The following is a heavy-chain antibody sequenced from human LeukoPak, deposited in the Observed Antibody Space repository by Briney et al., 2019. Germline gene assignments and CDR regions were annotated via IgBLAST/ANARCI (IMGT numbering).Heavy chain of an antibody. Sequence: GGSLRLSCAASGFTFSSYSMNSVRQAPGKGLEWVSGIGASGGSTYYADSVKGRFTISRDNSKNTLYLQMNSLRAEDTAVYYCAKAEGYDILTGLDYWGQGTLVTVSS. CDR3: AKAEGYDILTGLDY. V-gene: IGHV3-23*01. D-gene: IGHD3-9*01. J-gene: IGHJ4*02. CDR2: IGASGGST. CDR1: GFTFSSYS.